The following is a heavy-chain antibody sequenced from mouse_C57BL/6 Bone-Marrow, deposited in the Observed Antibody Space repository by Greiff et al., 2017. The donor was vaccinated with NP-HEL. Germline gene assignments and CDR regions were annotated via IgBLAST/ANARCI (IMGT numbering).Heavy chain of an antibody. CDR1: GYAFSSSW. Sequence: VQLQQSGPELVKPGASVKISCKASGYAFSSSWMNWVKQRPGKGLEWIGRIYPGDGDTNYNGKFKGKATLTADKSSSTAYMQLSSLTSEDSAVYFCARSGSGYPAWFAYWGQGTLVTVSA. V-gene: IGHV1-82*01. CDR3: ARSGSGYPAWFAY. CDR2: IYPGDGDT. D-gene: IGHD3-2*02. J-gene: IGHJ3*01.